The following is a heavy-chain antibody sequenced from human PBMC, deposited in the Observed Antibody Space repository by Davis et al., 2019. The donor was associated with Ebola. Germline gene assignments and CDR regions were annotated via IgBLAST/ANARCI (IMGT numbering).Heavy chain of an antibody. V-gene: IGHV1-2*06. Sequence: ASVKVSCKASGYSFTGYYMHWVRQAPGQGLEWMGRINPYSGATNYAQQFQGRVTMTRDTSIGTAYMELNSLRSDDTAVFYCAREGCANGVCHDFDYWGQGTLVTVSS. CDR3: AREGCANGVCHDFDY. CDR2: INPYSGAT. J-gene: IGHJ4*02. CDR1: GYSFTGYY. D-gene: IGHD2-8*01.